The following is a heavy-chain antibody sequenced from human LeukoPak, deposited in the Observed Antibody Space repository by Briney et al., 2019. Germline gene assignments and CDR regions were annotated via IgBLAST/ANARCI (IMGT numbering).Heavy chain of an antibody. CDR1: GGSINNYY. D-gene: IGHD1-26*01. CDR2: IYGSSGNT. V-gene: IGHV4-4*07. J-gene: IGHJ3*01. Sequence: SETLSLTCTVSGGSINNYYWTWIRQPAGEGLEWLGRIYGSSGNTDYNPSLKGRVTMSLDKSQNQFSLILKSVTAADTAFYYYARVLSAMGANTFDVWGQGTMVTVSS. CDR3: ARVLSAMGANTFDV.